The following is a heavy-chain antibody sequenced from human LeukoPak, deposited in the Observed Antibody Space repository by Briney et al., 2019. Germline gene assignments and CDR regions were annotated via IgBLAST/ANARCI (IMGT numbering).Heavy chain of an antibody. Sequence: SETLSLTCTVSGVSISSSSYYWGWIRQPPGKGLEWIGSIYYSGSTYYNPSLKSRVTISVDTSKNQFSLKLSSVTAADTAVYYCARPSSWLWTHGPAFDIWGQGTMVTVSS. D-gene: IGHD2-8*02. CDR2: IYYSGST. V-gene: IGHV4-39*01. CDR1: GVSISSSSYY. CDR3: ARPSSWLWTHGPAFDI. J-gene: IGHJ3*02.